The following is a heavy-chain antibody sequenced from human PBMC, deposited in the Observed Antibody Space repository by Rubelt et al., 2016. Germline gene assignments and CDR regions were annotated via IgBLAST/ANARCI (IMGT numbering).Heavy chain of an antibody. CDR3: AKVPYDYVWGSYRQNWFDP. V-gene: IGHV3-33*06. D-gene: IGHD3-16*02. J-gene: IGHJ5*02. Sequence: VRQAPGKGLEWVAVIWYDGSNKYYADSVKGRFTISRDNSKNTLYLQMNSLRAEDTAVYYCAKVPYDYVWGSYRQNWFDPWGQGTLVTVSS. CDR2: IWYDGSNK.